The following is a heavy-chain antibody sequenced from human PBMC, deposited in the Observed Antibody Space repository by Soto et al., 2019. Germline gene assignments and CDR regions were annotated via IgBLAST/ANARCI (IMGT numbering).Heavy chain of an antibody. V-gene: IGHV3-21*01. CDR3: AWEGYYYESPLHRPWFDP. J-gene: IGHJ5*02. CDR2: ISSSGDYI. CDR1: GFIISSYN. Sequence: EVRLVESGGGLVKLGGSLRLSCAASGFIISSYNMNWVRQAPGEGLEWISSISSSGDYIFYADSVKGRFIISRDNAKNSLYLQLNSLRAEDTAVYYCAWEGYYYESPLHRPWFDPWGQGTLVTVSS. D-gene: IGHD3-22*01.